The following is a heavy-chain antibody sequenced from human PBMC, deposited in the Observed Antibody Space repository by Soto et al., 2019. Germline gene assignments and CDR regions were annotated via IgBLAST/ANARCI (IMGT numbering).Heavy chain of an antibody. V-gene: IGHV3-23*01. D-gene: IGHD3-16*01. J-gene: IGHJ4*02. CDR1: GFTFSTYV. CDR2: ISGSGDST. Sequence: EVHLLESGGGLVQPGGSLRLSCAASGFTFSTYVMSWVRQAPGKGLEWVSSISGSGDSTFYADSVKGRFTISRDNSKNTGYLKRNRLRVEDTARYPWAKGAWGGGPPPSIYYFDYWGQGALVTVSS. CDR3: AKGAWGGGPPPSIYYFDY.